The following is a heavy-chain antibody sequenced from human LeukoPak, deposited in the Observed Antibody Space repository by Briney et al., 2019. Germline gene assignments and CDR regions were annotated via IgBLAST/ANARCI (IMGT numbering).Heavy chain of an antibody. J-gene: IGHJ4*02. D-gene: IGHD5-18*01. V-gene: IGHV3-21*04. Sequence: GGSLRLSCTASGFSFTDYIMHWVRQAPGKGLEWVSSISGSGAYIYYADSVRGRFTISRDSAKNTLYLQMNSLRAEDTAVYYCARGGRYSYVDYWGQGTLVTVSS. CDR3: ARGGRYSYVDY. CDR2: ISGSGAYI. CDR1: GFSFTDYI.